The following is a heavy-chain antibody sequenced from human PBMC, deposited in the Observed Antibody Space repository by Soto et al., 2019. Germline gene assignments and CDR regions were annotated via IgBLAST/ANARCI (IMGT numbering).Heavy chain of an antibody. J-gene: IGHJ5*02. V-gene: IGHV1-3*04. CDR1: GYTFTRYA. Sequence: QVQLVQSGAEVKKPGASVKVSCKASGYTFTRYAMHWVRQAPGQGLEWMGWINTGNGNTHYSQKFQGRVTFTRGASATTAYMELSSLTSEDTAVYYCARNVDYFDPWGQGTLVTVSS. D-gene: IGHD4-17*01. CDR2: INTGNGNT. CDR3: ARNVDYFDP.